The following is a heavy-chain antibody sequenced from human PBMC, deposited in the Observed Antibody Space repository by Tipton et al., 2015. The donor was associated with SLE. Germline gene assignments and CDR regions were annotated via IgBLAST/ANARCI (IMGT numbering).Heavy chain of an antibody. Sequence: TLSLTCTVSGGSISSGGYYWSWIRQHPGKGLEWIGYIYYSGSTYYNPSLKSRVTISVDTSKNQFSLKLSSVTAADTAVYYCARENSSGWYADAFDIWGQGTMVTGSS. V-gene: IGHV4-31*03. CDR3: ARENSSGWYADAFDI. J-gene: IGHJ3*02. CDR2: IYYSGST. D-gene: IGHD6-19*01. CDR1: GGSISSGGYY.